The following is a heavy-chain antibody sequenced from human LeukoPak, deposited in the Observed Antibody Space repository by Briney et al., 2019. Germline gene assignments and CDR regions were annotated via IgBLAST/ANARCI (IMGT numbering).Heavy chain of an antibody. Sequence: SETLSLTCAVYGGSFSGYYWSWIRQPPGKGLEWIGEINHSGSTNYNPSLKSRVTISVDTSKNQFSLKLSSVTAADTAVYYCARPGGYSSGAGAFDIWGQGTMVTVSS. CDR3: ARPGGYSSGAGAFDI. J-gene: IGHJ3*02. D-gene: IGHD6-19*01. V-gene: IGHV4-34*01. CDR2: INHSGST. CDR1: GGSFSGYY.